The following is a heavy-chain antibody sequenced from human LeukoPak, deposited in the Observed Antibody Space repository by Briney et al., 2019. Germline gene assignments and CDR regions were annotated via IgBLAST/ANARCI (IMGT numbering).Heavy chain of an antibody. CDR2: IYYSGST. CDR3: ARDGLRTTGYYYYYYVDV. V-gene: IGHV4-39*07. J-gene: IGHJ6*03. CDR1: GGSISSSSYY. Sequence: SETLSLTCTVSGGSISSSSYYWGWIRQPPGKGLEWIGSIYYSGSTYYNPSLKSRVTISVDTSKNQFSLKLNSVTAADTAVYYCARDGLRTTGYYYYYYVDVWGKGTTVTVSS. D-gene: IGHD1-1*01.